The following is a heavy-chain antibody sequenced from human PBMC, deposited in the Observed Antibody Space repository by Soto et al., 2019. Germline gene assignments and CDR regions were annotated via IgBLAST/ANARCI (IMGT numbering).Heavy chain of an antibody. J-gene: IGHJ5*02. Sequence: PRRSLRLACVASGFTFSIYAMSWVRQSPGKGLEWVSTITDSGGSTFYTDSVKGRFTISRDNSKNTPYLQMNSLRTGDPAVSCWANAPAILVLIGPWGQGPGVTVPS. CDR1: GFTFSIYA. V-gene: IGHV3-23*01. CDR3: ANAPAILVLIGP. CDR2: ITDSGGST. D-gene: IGHD3-22*01.